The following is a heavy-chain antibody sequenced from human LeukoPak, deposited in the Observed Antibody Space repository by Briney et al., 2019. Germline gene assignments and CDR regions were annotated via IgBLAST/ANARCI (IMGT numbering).Heavy chain of an antibody. CDR3: AREITWEVPPI. Sequence: GRSLRLSCAASGFTFSSYAMHWVRQAPGKGLEWVAVISYDGSNKYYADSVKGRFTISRDNSKNTLYLQMNSLRAEDTAVYYCAREITWEVPPIWGQGTMVTVSS. D-gene: IGHD1-26*01. V-gene: IGHV3-30-3*01. CDR1: GFTFSSYA. J-gene: IGHJ3*02. CDR2: ISYDGSNK.